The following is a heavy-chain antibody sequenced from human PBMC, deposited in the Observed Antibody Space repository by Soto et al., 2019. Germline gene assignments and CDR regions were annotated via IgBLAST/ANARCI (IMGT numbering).Heavy chain of an antibody. J-gene: IGHJ4*02. CDR2: IYYSGST. CDR3: ARVRYFDWLPIDY. V-gene: IGHV4-59*01. Sequence: PSETLSLTCTVSGGSISSYYWSWIRQPPGKGLEWIGYIYYSGSTNYNPSLKSRVTISVDTSKNQFSLKLSSVTAADTAVYYCARVRYFDWLPIDYWGQGTLVTVSS. CDR1: GGSISSYY. D-gene: IGHD3-9*01.